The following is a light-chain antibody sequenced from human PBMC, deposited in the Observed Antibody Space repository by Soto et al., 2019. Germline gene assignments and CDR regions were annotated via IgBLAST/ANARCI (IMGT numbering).Light chain of an antibody. CDR3: TSFTSTSSLYV. CDR2: QVT. CDR1: GSGIAGYNY. Sequence: QSALTQPASVSGSLGQSISISCTGTGSGIAGYNYISLYQQLPGKSPKLMIYQVTIRTSGISHRLSGSKSGNTASLTISRLQSEDEADYSCTSFTSTSSLYVFGTGTKLTVL. J-gene: IGLJ1*01. V-gene: IGLV2-14*01.